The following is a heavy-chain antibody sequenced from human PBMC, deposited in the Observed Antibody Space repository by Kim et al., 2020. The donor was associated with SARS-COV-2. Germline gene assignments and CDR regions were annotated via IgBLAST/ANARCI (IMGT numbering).Heavy chain of an antibody. J-gene: IGHJ2*01. V-gene: IGHV3-23*01. CDR2: ISGSGGST. CDR3: AKDISWGSSHDWYFDL. D-gene: IGHD7-27*01. Sequence: GGSLRLSCAASGFTFSSYAMSWVRQAPGKGLEWVSAISGSGGSTYYADSVKGRFTISRDNSKNTLYLQMNSLRAEDTAVYYCAKDISWGSSHDWYFDLWGRGTLVTVSS. CDR1: GFTFSSYA.